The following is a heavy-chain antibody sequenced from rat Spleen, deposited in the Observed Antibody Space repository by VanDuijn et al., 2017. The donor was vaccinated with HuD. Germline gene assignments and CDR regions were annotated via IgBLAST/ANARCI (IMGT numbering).Heavy chain of an antibody. Sequence: EVQLVESDGGLVQPGRSLKLSCAASGFTFSDYAMAWVRQAPTKGLEWVATISYDGSSTYYRDSVKGRFTISRDNAKSTLYLQMDSLRSEDTATYYCARRWVYLDYWGQGVMVTVSS. CDR3: ARRWVYLDY. D-gene: IGHD1-9*01. CDR1: GFTFSDYA. J-gene: IGHJ2*01. CDR2: ISYDGSST. V-gene: IGHV5-29*01.